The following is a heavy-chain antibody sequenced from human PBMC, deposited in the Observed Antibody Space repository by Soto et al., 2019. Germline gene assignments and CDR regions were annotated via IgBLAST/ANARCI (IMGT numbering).Heavy chain of an antibody. Sequence: ASVNVSCTASGGTFSSYAISWVRQAPGQGLEWMGGIIPIVGTANYAQKFQGRVTITADESTSTAYMELSSLRSEDTAVYYCARYDSSPNPPGVYYGMDVWGQGTTVTVSS. D-gene: IGHD6-13*01. J-gene: IGHJ6*02. V-gene: IGHV1-69*13. CDR3: ARYDSSPNPPGVYYGMDV. CDR1: GGTFSSYA. CDR2: IIPIVGTA.